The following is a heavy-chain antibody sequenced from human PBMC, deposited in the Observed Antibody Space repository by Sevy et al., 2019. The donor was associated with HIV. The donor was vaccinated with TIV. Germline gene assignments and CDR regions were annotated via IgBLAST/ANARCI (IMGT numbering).Heavy chain of an antibody. CDR2: ISGSGGST. D-gene: IGHD6-13*01. J-gene: IGHJ3*02. CDR3: AKRSTYSRSWYADFDAFDI. CDR1: GFTFSSYA. Sequence: GGSLRLSCAASGFTFSSYAMSWVRQAPGKGLEWVSAISGSGGSTYYADSVKGRFTISRDNSKNTLYLQMNSLRAEDTAVYYCAKRSTYSRSWYADFDAFDIWGQGTMVTVSS. V-gene: IGHV3-23*01.